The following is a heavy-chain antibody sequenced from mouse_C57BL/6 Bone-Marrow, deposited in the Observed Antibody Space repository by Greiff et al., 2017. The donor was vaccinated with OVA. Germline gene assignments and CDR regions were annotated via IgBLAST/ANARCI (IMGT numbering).Heavy chain of an antibody. CDR1: GYTFTSYW. CDR3: ARDYYGSSFYWYFDV. CDR2: INPSNGGT. Sequence: QVQLQQPGAELVKPGASVKMSCKASGYTFTSYWMHWVKQRPGQGLEWIGNINPSNGGTNYNEKFKSKATLTVDKSSSTAYMQLSSLTSEDSAVYYCARDYYGSSFYWYFDVWGTGTTVTVSS. D-gene: IGHD1-1*01. V-gene: IGHV1-53*01. J-gene: IGHJ1*03.